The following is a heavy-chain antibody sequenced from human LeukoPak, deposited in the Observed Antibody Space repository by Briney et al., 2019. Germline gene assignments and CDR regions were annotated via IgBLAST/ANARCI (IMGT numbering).Heavy chain of an antibody. D-gene: IGHD3-22*01. CDR2: IASSGDAT. CDR1: GFTFNIYS. J-gene: IGHJ4*02. Sequence: GSLRLSCAASGFTFNIYSMRWVRQAPGKGLEWVSSIASSGDATFYADSVKDRFTISRDNSKNTLYLQMSRLRAEDTAVYYCAKDRPNYHESNGHYYRPNGDYWGQGTLVTVSS. CDR3: AKDRPNYHESNGHYYRPNGDY. V-gene: IGHV3-23*01.